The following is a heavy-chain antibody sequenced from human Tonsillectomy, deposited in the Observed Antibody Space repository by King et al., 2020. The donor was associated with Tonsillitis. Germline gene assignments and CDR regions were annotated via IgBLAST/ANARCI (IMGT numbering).Heavy chain of an antibody. D-gene: IGHD3-10*01. CDR3: ARHVPGAPKLLLFGELPLHFDY. V-gene: IGHV4-39*01. J-gene: IGHJ4*02. Sequence: QLQESGPGLVKPSETLSLTCTVSGDSISSNSYYWGWIRQPPGKGLEWIGRFYYSGSTYYTPSLKSRVTISVDTSKNQFSLKLCSVTAADTAVYYCARHVPGAPKLLLFGELPLHFDYWGQGTLVTVSS. CDR1: GDSISSNSYY. CDR2: FYYSGST.